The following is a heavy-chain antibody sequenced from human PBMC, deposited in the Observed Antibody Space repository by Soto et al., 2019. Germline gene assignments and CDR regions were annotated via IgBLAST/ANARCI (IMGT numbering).Heavy chain of an antibody. Sequence: GGSLRLSCAVSGVTLTNIWMNWVRQAPGKGPEWVGRIKSKTDGGTTDYAAPVKGRFTISRDDSENTLYLQMNSLKTEDTAVYYCSHGYYQYFDSWGQGTLVTVSS. CDR1: GVTLTNIW. V-gene: IGHV3-15*07. D-gene: IGHD5-18*01. CDR3: SHGYYQYFDS. CDR2: IKSKTDGGTT. J-gene: IGHJ4*02.